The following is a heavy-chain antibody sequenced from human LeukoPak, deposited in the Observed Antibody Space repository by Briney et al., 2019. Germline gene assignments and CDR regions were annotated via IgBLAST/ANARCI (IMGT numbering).Heavy chain of an antibody. CDR1: GFTFSSYS. CDR3: ARGPHYYDSSGTPPN. CDR2: ISSSSSYI. Sequence: GGSLRLSCAASGFTFSSYSMNWVRQAPGKGLEWVSSISSSSSYIYYADSVKGRFTISRDNAKNSLYLQMNSLRAEDTAVYYCARGPHYYDSSGTPPNWGQGTLVTVS. V-gene: IGHV3-21*01. J-gene: IGHJ4*02. D-gene: IGHD3-22*01.